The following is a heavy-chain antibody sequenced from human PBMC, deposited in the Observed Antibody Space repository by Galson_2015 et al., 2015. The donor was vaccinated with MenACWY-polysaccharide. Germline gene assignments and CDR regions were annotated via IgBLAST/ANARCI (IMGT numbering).Heavy chain of an antibody. V-gene: IGHV3-30*04. J-gene: IGHJ4*02. Sequence: SLRLSCAASGFTFSTYAMHWVRQAPGKGLEWVTVISYDGSNKYYADSVQGRFTISRDSSQNSFYLQMSSLRADDTAVYYCAISRGFSSGWKYFDYWGQGTLVTVSA. CDR1: GFTFSTYA. CDR2: ISYDGSNK. CDR3: AISRGFSSGWKYFDY. D-gene: IGHD6-19*01.